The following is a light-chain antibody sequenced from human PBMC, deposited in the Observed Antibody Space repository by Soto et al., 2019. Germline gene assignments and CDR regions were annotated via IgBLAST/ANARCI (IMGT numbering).Light chain of an antibody. V-gene: IGKV3-20*01. CDR1: QSAYSSY. J-gene: IGKJ1*01. CDR2: SAS. Sequence: RSWLPGDRATLSCRSSQSAYSSYLSWYQQKPGQAPRLLIYSASSRATGVPDRFSGSGSGTDFTLTISRLEPEDFAVYYCQQCGSSPETFGQGTKVDIK. CDR3: QQCGSSPET.